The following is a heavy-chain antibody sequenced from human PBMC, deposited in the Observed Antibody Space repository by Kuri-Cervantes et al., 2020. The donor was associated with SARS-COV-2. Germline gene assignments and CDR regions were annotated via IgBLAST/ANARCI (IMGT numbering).Heavy chain of an antibody. V-gene: IGHV3-30*02. CDR2: IRYDGSNK. CDR1: GFTFSSYG. J-gene: IGHJ3*02. D-gene: IGHD3-9*01. CDR3: ARTPSYYDILTGYYGDAFDI. Sequence: GGSLRLSCAASGFTFSSYGMHWVRQAPGKGLEWVAFIRYDGSNKYYADSVKGRFTISRDNSKDTLYLQMNSLRAEDTAVYYCARTPSYYDILTGYYGDAFDIWGRGTMVTVSS.